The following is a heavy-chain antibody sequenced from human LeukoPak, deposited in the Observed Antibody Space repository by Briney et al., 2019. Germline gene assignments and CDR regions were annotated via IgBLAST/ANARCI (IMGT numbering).Heavy chain of an antibody. Sequence: PSETLSLTCAVSGYSISSGYYWGWIRPPPGKGLEWIGLIYHSGSTYYNPSLKSRVAISVDTSKNQFSLKLSSVTAADTAVYYCARHGGYDSLLLDGMDVWGQGTTVTVSS. CDR1: GYSISSGYY. D-gene: IGHD3-22*01. CDR2: IYHSGST. V-gene: IGHV4-38-2*01. CDR3: ARHGGYDSLLLDGMDV. J-gene: IGHJ6*02.